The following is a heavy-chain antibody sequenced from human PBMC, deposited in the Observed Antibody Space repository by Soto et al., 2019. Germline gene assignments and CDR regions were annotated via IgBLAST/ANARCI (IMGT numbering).Heavy chain of an antibody. D-gene: IGHD2-15*01. Sequence: QEQLVQSGAEVKKPGASVKVSCKTSGYTFTDYDINWVRQAPVQGLAWIGWMNPNSCETGYAQKFQGRVTMTRSTSLSTAYLELSSLRSEDTSVYYCARVAVAARPRWYNWFDPWGQGTLVTVSS. V-gene: IGHV1-8*01. CDR1: GYTFTDYD. J-gene: IGHJ5*02. CDR2: MNPNSCET. CDR3: ARVAVAARPRWYNWFDP.